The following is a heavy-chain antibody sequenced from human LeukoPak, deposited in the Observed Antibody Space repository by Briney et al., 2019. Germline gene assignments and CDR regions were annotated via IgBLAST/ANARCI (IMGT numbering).Heavy chain of an antibody. Sequence: GASVKVSCKASGYTFTSYGISWVRQAPGQGLEWMGWISAYNGNTNYAQKLQGRVTMTTETSTSTAYMELRSLRSDDTAVYYCARGPYDFWSGYYPPYYFDYWGQGTPVTVSS. CDR1: GYTFTSYG. D-gene: IGHD3-3*01. V-gene: IGHV1-18*01. CDR3: ARGPYDFWSGYYPPYYFDY. CDR2: ISAYNGNT. J-gene: IGHJ4*02.